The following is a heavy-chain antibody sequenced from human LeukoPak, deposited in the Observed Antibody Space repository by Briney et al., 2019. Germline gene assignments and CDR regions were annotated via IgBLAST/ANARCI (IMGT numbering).Heavy chain of an antibody. CDR1: GFTFSSYG. CDR2: IWYDGSNK. D-gene: IGHD4-17*01. J-gene: IGHJ6*02. Sequence: GGSLRLSCAASGFTFSSYGMHWVRQAPGKGLEWVAVIWYDGSNKYYADSVKGRFTISRDNSKNTLYLQMSSLRAEDTAVYYCAREGGMTTVTTLGYGMDVWGQGTTVTVSS. V-gene: IGHV3-33*01. CDR3: AREGGMTTVTTLGYGMDV.